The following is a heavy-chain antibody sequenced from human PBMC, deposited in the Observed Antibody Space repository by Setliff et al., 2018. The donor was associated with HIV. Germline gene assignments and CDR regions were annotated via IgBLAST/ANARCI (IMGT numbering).Heavy chain of an antibody. Sequence: LRLSCAASGFSFESHWMHWVRQSPGKGLVWISRISGDGTRTAYADSAKGRFTISRDNAANTLYLQVDGLRGEDSAVYYCVRDRTEGRTVFDTWGLGTLVTVSS. CDR2: ISGDGTRT. V-gene: IGHV3-74*01. CDR3: VRDRTEGRTVFDT. CDR1: GFSFESHW. J-gene: IGHJ4*02. D-gene: IGHD2-8*02.